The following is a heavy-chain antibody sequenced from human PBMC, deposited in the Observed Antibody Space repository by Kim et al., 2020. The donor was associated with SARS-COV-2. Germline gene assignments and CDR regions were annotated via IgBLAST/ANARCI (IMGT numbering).Heavy chain of an antibody. CDR2: INPGAGTT. CDR3: ASDCSARIGSNSYWYFDL. Sequence: LQRKREINPGAGTTHYAQKLQGRVTLTRDTSTSTFYMELSRLRSEDTAVYYCASDCSARIGSNSYWYFDLWCRGTLVFVSS. D-gene: IGHD3-10*02. V-gene: IGHV1-46*04. J-gene: IGHJ2*01.